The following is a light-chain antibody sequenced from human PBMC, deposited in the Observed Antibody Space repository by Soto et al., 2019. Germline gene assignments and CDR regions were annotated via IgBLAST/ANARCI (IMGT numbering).Light chain of an antibody. CDR1: QIITSS. CDR3: QQGSNWLT. CDR2: HAS. Sequence: EIVLAQSPATLSLSPGDRATLSCRTNQIITSSLAWYQQKPGQPPRLLIYHASNRATGIPARFNGSGSGTDFTLTISSLEPEDFAVYYCQQGSNWLTFGGGTKVELK. V-gene: IGKV3-11*01. J-gene: IGKJ4*01.